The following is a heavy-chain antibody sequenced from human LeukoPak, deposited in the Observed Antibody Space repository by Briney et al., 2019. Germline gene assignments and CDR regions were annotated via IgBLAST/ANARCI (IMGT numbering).Heavy chain of an antibody. CDR2: IYSSGIT. J-gene: IGHJ4*02. Sequence: SQTLSLTCTVSGGSISSGSYYWSWIRQPAGKGLEWIGRIYSSGITNYNPSLKSRVTISVDTSKNQFSLKLSAVTAADTAVYYCAGKEFRQRFLEWLPDYWGQGTLVTVSS. CDR3: AGKEFRQRFLEWLPDY. CDR1: GGSISSGSYY. V-gene: IGHV4-61*02. D-gene: IGHD3-3*01.